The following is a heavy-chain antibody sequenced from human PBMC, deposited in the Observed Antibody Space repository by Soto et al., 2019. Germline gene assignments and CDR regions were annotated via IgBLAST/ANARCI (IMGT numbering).Heavy chain of an antibody. Sequence: VGSLRLSCAASGFTFSSYWMSWVRQAPGKGLEWVANIKQDGSEKYYVDSVKGRFTISRDNAKNSLYLQMNSLRAEDTAVYYCARSRSIAAAGSFYYYGMDVWGQGTTVTVSS. J-gene: IGHJ6*02. CDR3: ARSRSIAAAGSFYYYGMDV. V-gene: IGHV3-7*05. CDR2: IKQDGSEK. CDR1: GFTFSSYW. D-gene: IGHD6-13*01.